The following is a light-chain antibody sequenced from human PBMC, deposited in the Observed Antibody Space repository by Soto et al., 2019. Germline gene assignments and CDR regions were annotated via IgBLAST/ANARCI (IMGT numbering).Light chain of an antibody. J-gene: IGKJ1*01. V-gene: IGKV1-27*01. CDR3: QKYNSVPLA. CDR2: DAS. Sequence: DIQMTQSPSSLSASVGDRVTITCRASQGINYYLAWYQQKPGKVPKLLIYDASTLQSGVSSRFSGSGSGTDFTLTISSLQPEDVATYYCQKYNSVPLAFGQGTKVEIK. CDR1: QGINYY.